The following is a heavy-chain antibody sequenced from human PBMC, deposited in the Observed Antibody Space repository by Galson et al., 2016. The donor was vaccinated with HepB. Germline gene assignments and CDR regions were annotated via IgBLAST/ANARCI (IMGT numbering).Heavy chain of an antibody. CDR3: AKYGSTSRPYYLDY. Sequence: SLRLSCAASGFTFSSYRMSWVRQAPGKGLEWVSTITGSASNTYYADSVKGQFTISRDNSKNTLFLQMDSLRVEDTAVYYCAKYGSTSRPYYLDYWGQGTLVTGSS. CDR1: GFTFSSYR. CDR2: ITGSASNT. V-gene: IGHV3-23*01. D-gene: IGHD3-10*01. J-gene: IGHJ4*02.